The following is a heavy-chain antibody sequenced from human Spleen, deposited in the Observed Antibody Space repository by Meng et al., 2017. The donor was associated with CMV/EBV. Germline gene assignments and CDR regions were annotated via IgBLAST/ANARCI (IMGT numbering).Heavy chain of an antibody. CDR2: ISSSSNH. CDR3: AVGHDYDCYFDY. J-gene: IGHJ4*02. Sequence: QVQLQAAAAGLVQPSETLSLTCTVLGGSFSGDSCCWSWIRSGTGKERNGNISISSSSNHKHYPSLRVRISIEVATYQIQLKLRPSSVAATAMSFCYRAVGHDYDCYFDYWGQGTLVTVSS. V-gene: IGHV4-61*02. CDR1: GGSFSGDSCC. D-gene: IGHD3-3*01.